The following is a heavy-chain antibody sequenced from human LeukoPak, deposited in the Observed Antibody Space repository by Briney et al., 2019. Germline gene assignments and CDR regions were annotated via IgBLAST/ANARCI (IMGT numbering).Heavy chain of an antibody. D-gene: IGHD3-22*01. Sequence: GGSLRLSCAASGFTFSSYAMSWVRQAPGKGLEWVSAISGSGGSTYYADSVKGRFTISRDNSKDTLYLQMNSLRAEDTAVYYCAKVGGHYRNYFDYWGQGTLVTVSS. CDR3: AKVGGHYRNYFDY. CDR1: GFTFSSYA. J-gene: IGHJ4*02. V-gene: IGHV3-23*01. CDR2: ISGSGGST.